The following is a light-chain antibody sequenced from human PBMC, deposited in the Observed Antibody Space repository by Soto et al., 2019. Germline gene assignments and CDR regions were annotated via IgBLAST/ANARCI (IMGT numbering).Light chain of an antibody. CDR2: DAS. V-gene: IGKV3-11*01. CDR1: QSVSSY. Sequence: EIVLTQSPATLSLSPGERATLSCRASQSVSSYLAWYHQKPGQAPRLLIYDASNRATGIPARFSGSWSGTVFTLSISSLELEDFAVYYCQQRVTFGGETKVEIK. J-gene: IGKJ4*01. CDR3: QQRVT.